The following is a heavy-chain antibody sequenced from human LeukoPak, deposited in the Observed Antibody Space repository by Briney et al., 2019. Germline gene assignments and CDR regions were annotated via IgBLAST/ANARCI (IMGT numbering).Heavy chain of an antibody. D-gene: IGHD6-6*01. J-gene: IGHJ4*02. Sequence: GGSLRLSCGASGFTFSSHAMSWVRQAPGKGLEWVSAISGSDGRLFYADAVKGRFTISRDNSKNTLYLQMNSLRAEDTAVYYCARGRGLPVRPPNEGFLDYWGRGTLVTVSS. V-gene: IGHV3-23*01. CDR1: GFTFSSHA. CDR2: ISGSDGRL. CDR3: ARGRGLPVRPPNEGFLDY.